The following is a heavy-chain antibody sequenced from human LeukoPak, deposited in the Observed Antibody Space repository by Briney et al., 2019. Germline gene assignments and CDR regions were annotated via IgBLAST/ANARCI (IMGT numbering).Heavy chain of an antibody. Sequence: GASVKVSCKASGYTFTGYYMHWVRQAPGQGLEWMGWINPNSGGTNYAQKFQGRVTMTRDTSISTAYMELSRLRSDDTAVYYCATDAKWELLGFDYWGQGTLVTVSS. CDR1: GYTFTGYY. CDR3: ATDAKWELLGFDY. J-gene: IGHJ4*02. D-gene: IGHD1-26*01. V-gene: IGHV1-2*02. CDR2: INPNSGGT.